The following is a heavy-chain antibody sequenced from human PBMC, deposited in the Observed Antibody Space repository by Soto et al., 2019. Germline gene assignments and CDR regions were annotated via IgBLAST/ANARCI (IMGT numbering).Heavy chain of an antibody. D-gene: IGHD5-18*01. CDR3: AHRLDTAITNNWFAP. Sequence: QITLKESGPTLVKPTQTLTLTCTFSGFSLSTSGVGVGWIRHPPGKALEWLALIYWDDDKLYSPSLKTSLTITKDTSKDQVVLTTTNMDRVDTATYYCAHRLDTAITNNWFAPWGQGTLVTVSS. CDR1: GFSLSTSGVG. V-gene: IGHV2-5*02. CDR2: IYWDDDK. J-gene: IGHJ5*02.